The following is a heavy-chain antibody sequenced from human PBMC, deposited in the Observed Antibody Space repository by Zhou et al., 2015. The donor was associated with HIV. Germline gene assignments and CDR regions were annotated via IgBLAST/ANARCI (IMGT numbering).Heavy chain of an antibody. J-gene: IGHJ6*02. CDR1: GGTFSSYA. D-gene: IGHD3-22*01. Sequence: QVQLVQSGAEVKKPGSSVKVSCKASGGTFSSYAISWVRQAPGQGLEWMGGIIPIFGTANYAQKFQGRVTITADESTSTAYMELSSLRSEDTAVYYCARGLYDSSGGGYYYYGMDVWGQGTTVTVSS. CDR3: ARGLYDSSGGGYYYYGMDV. CDR2: IIPIFGTA. V-gene: IGHV1-69*01.